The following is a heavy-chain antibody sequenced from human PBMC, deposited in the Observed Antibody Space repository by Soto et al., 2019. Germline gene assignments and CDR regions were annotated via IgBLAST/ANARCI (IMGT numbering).Heavy chain of an antibody. J-gene: IGHJ4*02. CDR1: GFTFSNFA. CDR2: ISGSAGNT. CDR3: AKALHSSMVVSDY. D-gene: IGHD2-15*01. Sequence: ESGGGLVQPGGSLRLSCAASGFTFSNFAMSWVRQAPGKGLEWVSVISGSAGNTYYADSVKGRFIISRDNSKNTLYLQMNSLRGEDTAVYYCAKALHSSMVVSDYWGQGTLVTVSS. V-gene: IGHV3-23*01.